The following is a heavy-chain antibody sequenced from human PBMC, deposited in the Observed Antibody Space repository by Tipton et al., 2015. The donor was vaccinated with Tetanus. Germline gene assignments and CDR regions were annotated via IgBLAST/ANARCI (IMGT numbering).Heavy chain of an antibody. V-gene: IGHV6-1*01. CDR3: ARDFLYCSGGSCYQNWYFDL. CDR2: TYYRSKWYN. J-gene: IGHJ2*01. Sequence: LVKPTQTLSLTCAISGDSVSSNSAAWNWIRQSPSRGLEWLGRTYYRSKWYNDYAVSVKSRITINPDTSKNQFSLQLNSVTPGDTAVYYCARDFLYCSGGSCYQNWYFDLWGRGTLVTVSS. D-gene: IGHD2-15*01. CDR1: GDSVSSNSAA.